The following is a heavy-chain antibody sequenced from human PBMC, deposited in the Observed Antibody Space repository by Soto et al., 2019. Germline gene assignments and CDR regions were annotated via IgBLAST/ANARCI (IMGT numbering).Heavy chain of an antibody. CDR1: GGTFSSYA. CDR3: ARGRYTYRCLAKGMDV. J-gene: IGHJ6*02. CDR2: IIPIFGTA. Sequence: GASVGGSCKASGGTFSSYAISWVRQAPGQGLEWMGGIIPIFGTANYAQKFQGRVTITADKSTSTAYMELSSLRSEDTAVYYCARGRYTYRCLAKGMDVRGQGPTVTGSS. V-gene: IGHV1-69*06. D-gene: IGHD3-16*02.